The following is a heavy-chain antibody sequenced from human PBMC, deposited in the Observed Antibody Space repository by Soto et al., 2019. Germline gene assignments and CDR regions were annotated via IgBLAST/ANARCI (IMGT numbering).Heavy chain of an antibody. D-gene: IGHD5-12*01. Sequence: GSLILSCAASGFTFSSDSMNWVRQAPGKGLEWVSYISSSSSTIYYADSVKGRFTISRDNAKNSLYLQMNSLRAEDTAVYYCARADSGYAHGYYYYGMDVWGQGTTVTVSS. V-gene: IGHV3-48*01. CDR1: GFTFSSDS. J-gene: IGHJ6*02. CDR3: ARADSGYAHGYYYYGMDV. CDR2: ISSSSSTI.